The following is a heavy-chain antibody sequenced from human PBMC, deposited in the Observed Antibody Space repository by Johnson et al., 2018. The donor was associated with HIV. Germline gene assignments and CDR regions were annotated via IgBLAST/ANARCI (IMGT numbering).Heavy chain of an antibody. J-gene: IGHJ3*02. CDR3: ARGTLAAFDI. Sequence: VQLVESGGGLVQPGGSLRLSCAASGFTFSDHYMDWVRQPPGRGLEWVSGINWNGGSTGYTDSVKGRFTISRDNAKNSVYLQMNSLRAEDTAVYYCARGTLAAFDIWGQGTMVTVSS. V-gene: IGHV3-20*04. CDR1: GFTFSDHY. CDR2: INWNGGST. D-gene: IGHD2-2*01.